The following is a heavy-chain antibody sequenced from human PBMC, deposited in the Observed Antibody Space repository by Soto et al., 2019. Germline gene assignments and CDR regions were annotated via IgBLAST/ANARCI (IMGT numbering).Heavy chain of an antibody. V-gene: IGHV5-10-1*01. CDR3: ARQIYDSDTGPNFQYYFDS. D-gene: IGHD3-22*01. CDR1: GYSFAGYW. Sequence: GESLKISCKGSGYSFAGYWITWVRQKPGKGLEWMGRIDPSDSQTYYSPSFRGHVTISATKSITTVFLQWSSLRASDTAMYYCARQIYDSDTGPNFQYYFDSWGQGTPVTVSS. CDR2: IDPSDSQT. J-gene: IGHJ4*02.